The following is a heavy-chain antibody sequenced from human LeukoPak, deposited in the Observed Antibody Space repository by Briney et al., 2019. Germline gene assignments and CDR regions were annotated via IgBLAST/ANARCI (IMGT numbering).Heavy chain of an antibody. CDR1: GGSFSGYY. CDR3: AREGNPIYYYYMDV. CDR2: INHSGST. J-gene: IGHJ6*03. V-gene: IGHV4-34*01. Sequence: SETLSLTCAVYGGSFSGYYWSWIRQPPGKGLEWIGEINHSGSTNYNPSLKSRVTVSVDTSKNQFSLKLSSVTAADTAVYYCAREGNPIYYYYMDVWGKGTTVTVSS.